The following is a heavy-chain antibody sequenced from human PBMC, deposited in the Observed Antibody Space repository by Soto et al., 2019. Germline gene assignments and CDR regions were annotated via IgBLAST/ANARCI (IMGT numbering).Heavy chain of an antibody. J-gene: IGHJ4*02. Sequence: QVQLVESGGGVVQPGRSLRLSCAVSGFTFSSYGMNWVRQAPGMGLEWVAAIYYDGSNKYYADSVRGRFTISRDNFKNTLYLHMNSLRAEDTAVYYCARDSKEDSSGYYAGFDYWGQGTLVTVSS. V-gene: IGHV3-33*01. CDR1: GFTFSSYG. D-gene: IGHD3-22*01. CDR3: ARDSKEDSSGYYAGFDY. CDR2: IYYDGSNK.